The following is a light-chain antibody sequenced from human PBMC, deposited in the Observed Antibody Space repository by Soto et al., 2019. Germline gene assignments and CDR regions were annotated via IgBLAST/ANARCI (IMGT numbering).Light chain of an antibody. Sequence: EIVLTQSPATLSVSPGGRATLSCRASQSVSRRLAWYQQRPGQSPRLLISGASMRASGVPARFSGSGSGTDFTLTISSLEPEDFAVYYCQQRNYWQVTFGQGTRLEIK. CDR1: QSVSRR. CDR2: GAS. CDR3: QQRNYWQVT. J-gene: IGKJ5*01. V-gene: IGKV3-11*01.